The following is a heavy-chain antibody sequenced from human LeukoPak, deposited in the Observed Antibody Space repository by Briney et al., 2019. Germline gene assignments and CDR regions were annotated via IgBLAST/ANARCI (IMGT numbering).Heavy chain of an antibody. J-gene: IGHJ5*02. D-gene: IGHD3-9*01. Sequence: SETLSLTCTVSGGSISSSSYYWGWIRQPPGKGLERIGSIYYSGSTYYNPSLKSRVTISVDTPKNQFSLKLSSVTAADTAVYYCARDTPNYDILTGYAPDWFDPWGQGTLVTVSS. CDR2: IYYSGST. CDR3: ARDTPNYDILTGYAPDWFDP. CDR1: GGSISSSSYY. V-gene: IGHV4-39*07.